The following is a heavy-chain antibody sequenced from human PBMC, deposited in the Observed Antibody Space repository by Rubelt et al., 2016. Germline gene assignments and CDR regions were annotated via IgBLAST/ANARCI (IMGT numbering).Heavy chain of an antibody. V-gene: IGHV4-39*07. CDR2: IYQSGST. CDR1: GDSITSSSYY. J-gene: IGHJ4*02. D-gene: IGHD2-2*01. CDR3: ARSRIVLVPGFDY. Sequence: QPQLQESGPGLVKPSETLSLTCTVFGDSITSSSYYWGWIRRPPGNGLEWIGSIYQSGSTYSNPSLKKRVTISVDTSKNQFSRKLGSVTAADTAVYYCARSRIVLVPGFDYWGQGTLVTVSS.